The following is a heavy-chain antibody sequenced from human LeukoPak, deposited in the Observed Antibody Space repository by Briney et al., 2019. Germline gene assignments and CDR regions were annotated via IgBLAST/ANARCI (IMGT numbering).Heavy chain of an antibody. Sequence: SETLSLTXTVSGGSIXXXXXXXGWIRQPPXXXXXXXXXXXXSGSTYYNPXLKSRXXXSVDTSKNQFSLKLSSVTAADTAVYYCARRGEASGSSGWLNWFDPWGQGTLVTVFS. CDR1: GGSIXXXXXX. V-gene: IGHV4-39*01. CDR3: ARRGEASGSSGWLNWFDP. CDR2: XXXSGST. J-gene: IGHJ5*02. D-gene: IGHD6-19*01.